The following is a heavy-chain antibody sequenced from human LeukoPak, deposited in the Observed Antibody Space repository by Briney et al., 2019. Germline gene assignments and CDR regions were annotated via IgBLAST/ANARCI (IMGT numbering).Heavy chain of an antibody. CDR1: GFTFSSYA. Sequence: GGSLRLSCAASGFTFSSYAMSWVRQAPGKGLEWVSAISGSGGSTYYADSVKGRFTISRDNSKNTLYLQMNSLRAEDTAVYYCALGGVAITNYYYYGMDVWGQGTTVTVSS. CDR3: ALGGVAITNYYYYGMDV. D-gene: IGHD3-3*01. CDR2: ISGSGGST. V-gene: IGHV3-23*01. J-gene: IGHJ6*02.